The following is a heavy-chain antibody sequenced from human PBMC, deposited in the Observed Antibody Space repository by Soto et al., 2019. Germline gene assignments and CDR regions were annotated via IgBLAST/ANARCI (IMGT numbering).Heavy chain of an antibody. CDR1: GYTFKNYG. CDR3: VLGGLETGYYRDMDY. D-gene: IGHD3-9*01. CDR2: ISAYNGDT. J-gene: IGHJ4*02. V-gene: IGHV1-18*04. Sequence: QDHLGQSGAEVKKPGASAKVSCKASGYTFKNYGINWVRQAPGRGLEWVAWISAYNGDTSYAQDFQGRVTVTTETLTNTAYMELRSLRPDDTAVYFCVLGGLETGYYRDMDYWGQGTLVSVSS.